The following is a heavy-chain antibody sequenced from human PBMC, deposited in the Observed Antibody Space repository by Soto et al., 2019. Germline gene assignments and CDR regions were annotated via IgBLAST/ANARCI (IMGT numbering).Heavy chain of an antibody. CDR1: GFTFSRYW. Sequence: QLVESGGGLVQPGGSLRLSCAASGFTFSRYWMTWVRQAPGKGLEWVANIEQDGGEKHYVDSVRGRFSISRDNAKNSLYLQMNSLRAEDTAVYYCARDTPFWSGVFKHLMGHYFDYWGQGILVTVTS. D-gene: IGHD3-3*01. J-gene: IGHJ4*02. CDR3: ARDTPFWSGVFKHLMGHYFDY. V-gene: IGHV3-7*03. CDR2: IEQDGGEK.